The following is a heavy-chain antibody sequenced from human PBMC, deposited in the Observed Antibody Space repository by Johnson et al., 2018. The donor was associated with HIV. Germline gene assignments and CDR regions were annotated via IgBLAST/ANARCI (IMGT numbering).Heavy chain of an antibody. CDR2: IYNDGSRT. J-gene: IGHJ3*02. D-gene: IGHD2-2*01. V-gene: IGHV3-74*03. CDR3: AKVAVATAAGGVALDI. CDR1: GFAFRTYW. Sequence: VESGGGSEQPGRSLRLSCAASGFAFRTYWMVWVRQVPGKRPVWVARIYNDGSRTTYADSVRGRFTISRDNAKYTVDLQMNSLRTDDSALYYCAKVAVATAAGGVALDIWGPGTMVTVSS.